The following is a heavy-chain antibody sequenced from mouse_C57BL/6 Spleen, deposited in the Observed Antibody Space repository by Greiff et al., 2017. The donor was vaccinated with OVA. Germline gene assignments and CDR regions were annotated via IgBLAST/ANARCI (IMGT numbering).Heavy chain of an antibody. D-gene: IGHD1-1*01. J-gene: IGHJ1*03. CDR2: ISGGGGNT. Sequence: EVKVEESGGGLVKPGGSLKLSCAASGFTFSSYTMSWVRQTPEKRLEWVATISGGGGNTYSPDSVKGRFTISRDNAKNTLYLQMSSLRSEDTALDYCARTTTVVAWYFDVWGTGTTVTVSS. V-gene: IGHV5-9*01. CDR3: ARTTTVVAWYFDV. CDR1: GFTFSSYT.